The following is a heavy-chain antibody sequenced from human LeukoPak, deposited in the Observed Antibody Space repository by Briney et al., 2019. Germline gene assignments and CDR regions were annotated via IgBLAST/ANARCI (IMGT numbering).Heavy chain of an antibody. J-gene: IGHJ6*02. CDR1: GGTFSSYA. Sequence: GASVKVSCKASGGTFSSYAISWVRQAPGQGLEWMGRINPNSGGTNYAQKFQGRVTMTRDTSISTAYMELSRLRSDDTAVYYCAREEQWLVLPYYYYYGMDVWGQGTTVTVSS. CDR2: INPNSGGT. D-gene: IGHD6-19*01. CDR3: AREEQWLVLPYYYYYGMDV. V-gene: IGHV1-2*06.